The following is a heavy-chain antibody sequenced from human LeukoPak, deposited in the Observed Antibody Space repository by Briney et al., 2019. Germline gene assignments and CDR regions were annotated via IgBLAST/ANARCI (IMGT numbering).Heavy chain of an antibody. CDR1: GGTFSSYA. D-gene: IGHD2-2*01. Sequence: SVKVSCTASGGTFSSYAISWVRQAPGQGLEWMGRIIPILGIANYAQKFQGRVTITADKSTSTAYMELSSLRSEDTAVYYCARGEVVVVPAQYYFDYWGQGTLVTVSS. CDR3: ARGEVVVVPAQYYFDY. CDR2: IIPILGIA. J-gene: IGHJ4*02. V-gene: IGHV1-69*04.